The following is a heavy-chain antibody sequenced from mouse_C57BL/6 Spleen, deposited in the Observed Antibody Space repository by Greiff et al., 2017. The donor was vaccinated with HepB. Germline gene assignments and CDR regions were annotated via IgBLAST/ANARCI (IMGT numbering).Heavy chain of an antibody. V-gene: IGHV1-81*01. D-gene: IGHD2-4*01. Sequence: QVQLQQSGAELARPGASVKLPCKASGYTFTSYGISWVKQRTGQGLEWIGEIYPRSGNTYYNEKFKGKATLTADKSSSTAYMELRSLTSEDSAVYFCATIYYDYGYYWGQGTTLTVSS. J-gene: IGHJ2*01. CDR2: IYPRSGNT. CDR3: ATIYYDYGYY. CDR1: GYTFTSYG.